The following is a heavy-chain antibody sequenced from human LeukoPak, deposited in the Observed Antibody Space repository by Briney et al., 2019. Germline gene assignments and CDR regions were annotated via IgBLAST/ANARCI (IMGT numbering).Heavy chain of an antibody. CDR3: TTLWAAKGDY. CDR2: LKSKTDGGTT. CDR1: GGSLSSNNW. D-gene: IGHD3-10*01. Sequence: PSETLSLTCAVSGGSLSSNNWWSRVRQPPGKGLEWVGRLKSKTDGGTTDYAAPVKGRFTISRDDSKNTLYLQMNSLKTEDTAVYYCTTLWAAKGDYWGQGTLVTVSS. V-gene: IGHV3-15*01. J-gene: IGHJ4*02.